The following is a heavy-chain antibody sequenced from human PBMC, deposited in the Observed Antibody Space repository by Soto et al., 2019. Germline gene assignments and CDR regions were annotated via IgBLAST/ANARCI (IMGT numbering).Heavy chain of an antibody. Sequence: QVQLVESGGGVVQPGRSLRLSCAASGFTFSSYAMHWVRRAPGKGLEWMAVMSYDGSNKYYADSVKGRFTISRDNSKNTLYLRMNSLRPEDTALYYCARDGGAYWGQGTPVIVSS. CDR1: GFTFSSYA. CDR3: ARDGGAY. V-gene: IGHV3-30-3*01. D-gene: IGHD3-16*01. J-gene: IGHJ4*02. CDR2: MSYDGSNK.